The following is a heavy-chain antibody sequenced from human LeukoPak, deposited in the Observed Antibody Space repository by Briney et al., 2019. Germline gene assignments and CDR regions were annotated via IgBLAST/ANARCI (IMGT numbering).Heavy chain of an antibody. J-gene: IGHJ4*02. CDR1: GFTFSSYS. CDR2: ISSSSSYI. D-gene: IGHD2-2*01. V-gene: IGHV3-21*01. Sequence: PGGSLRLSCAASGFTFSSYSMNWVRQAPGKGLEWVSSISSSSSYIYYADSVKGRVTISRDNSKNTLYLQMNSLRAEDTAVYYCAHIVVVPAAPSFDYWGQGTLVTVSS. CDR3: AHIVVVPAAPSFDY.